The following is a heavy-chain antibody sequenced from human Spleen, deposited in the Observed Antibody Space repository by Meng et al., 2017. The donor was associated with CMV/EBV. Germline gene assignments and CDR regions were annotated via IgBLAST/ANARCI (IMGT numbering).Heavy chain of an antibody. CDR1: GYTFTDYY. CDR3: ARESGTTSYWFDP. J-gene: IGHJ5*02. V-gene: IGHV1-2*02. D-gene: IGHD1-7*01. Sequence: GGSLRLSCKASGYTFTDYYLHWVRQAPGQGLEWMGWMNPNSGGTNSAQKFKGRVTMSRDTSISTAYMELSRLRSDDTAVYYCARESGTTSYWFDPWGQGTLVTVSS. CDR2: MNPNSGGT.